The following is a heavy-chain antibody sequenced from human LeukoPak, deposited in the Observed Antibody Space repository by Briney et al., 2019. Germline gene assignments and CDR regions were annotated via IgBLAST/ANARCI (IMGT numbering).Heavy chain of an antibody. J-gene: IGHJ4*02. CDR3: AREFGGIAVAPYYFDY. CDR1: GYTFTGYY. V-gene: IGHV1-2*02. CDR2: INPNSGGT. Sequence: APVKVSCKASGYTFTGYYMHWVRQAPGQGLEWMGWINPNSGGTNYAQKFQGRVTMTRDTSISTAYMELSRLRSDDTAVYYCAREFGGIAVAPYYFDYWGQGTLVTVSS. D-gene: IGHD6-19*01.